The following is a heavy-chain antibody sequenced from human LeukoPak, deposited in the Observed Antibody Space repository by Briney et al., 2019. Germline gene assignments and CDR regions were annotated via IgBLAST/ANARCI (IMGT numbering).Heavy chain of an antibody. Sequence: GVSLRLSCAASGFTFGSSAMHWVRQTPGKGLECVAFIQFDGSYKHYSDSVKGRFTISRDNSKNTLYLEMNSLRPEDTAVYYCATHCSGTACHRDYWGQGTLVTVSS. CDR2: IQFDGSYK. CDR3: ATHCSGTACHRDY. CDR1: GFTFGSSA. D-gene: IGHD2-2*01. V-gene: IGHV3-30*02. J-gene: IGHJ4*02.